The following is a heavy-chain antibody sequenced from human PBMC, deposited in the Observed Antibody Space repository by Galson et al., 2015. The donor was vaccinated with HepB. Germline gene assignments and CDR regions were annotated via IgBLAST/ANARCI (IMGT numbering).Heavy chain of an antibody. D-gene: IGHD3-10*01. V-gene: IGHV5-10-1*01. CDR2: IDPSDSYT. CDR1: VYSFTSYW. Sequence: AEVKKPGESLRISCKGSVYSFTSYWISWVRQMPGKGLEWMGRIDPSDSYTNYSPSFQGHVTISADKSISTAYLQWSSLKASDTAMYYCARISRAAPYYYYGMDVRGQGTTVTVSS. J-gene: IGHJ6*02. CDR3: ARISRAAPYYYYGMDV.